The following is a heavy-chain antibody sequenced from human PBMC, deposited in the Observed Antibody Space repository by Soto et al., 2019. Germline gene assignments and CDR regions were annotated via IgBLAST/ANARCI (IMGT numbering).Heavy chain of an antibody. CDR1: GYSISSGYY. CDR3: ARTGASSSWYQLYYCYGMDV. Sequence: LSLTCAVSGYSISSGYYWGWIRQPPGKGLEWIGSIYHSGSTYYNPSLKSRVTISVDTSKNQFSLKLSSVTAADTAVYYCARTGASSSWYQLYYCYGMDVWGQGTTVTVSS. D-gene: IGHD6-13*01. V-gene: IGHV4-38-2*01. J-gene: IGHJ6*02. CDR2: IYHSGST.